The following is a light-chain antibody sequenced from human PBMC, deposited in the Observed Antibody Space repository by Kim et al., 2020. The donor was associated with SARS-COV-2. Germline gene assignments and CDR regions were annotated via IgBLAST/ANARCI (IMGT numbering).Light chain of an antibody. Sequence: SYELTQPPSVSVSPGQTASITCSGHELGKTYVAWYQQKAGQSPVVVIYQDNKRPSGVPERFSGSNSGNTATLTISGTQSMDEADYFCKTWDNRLVFGGG. V-gene: IGLV3-1*01. CDR3: KTWDNRLV. J-gene: IGLJ3*02. CDR2: QDN. CDR1: ELGKTY.